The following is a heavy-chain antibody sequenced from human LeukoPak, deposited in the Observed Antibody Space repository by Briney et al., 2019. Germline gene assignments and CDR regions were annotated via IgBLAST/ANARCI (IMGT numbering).Heavy chain of an antibody. V-gene: IGHV3-23*01. CDR1: GLSFRSFA. J-gene: IGHJ5*02. CDR2: TRGNGET. Sequence: GGSQRLSCEASGLSFRSFAMSWLRHGPARGLEWVSSTRGNGETFYADFVRGRSTLYSDTSRNTVYFQLNTLRVEDTAIYYCARGSCVSDTDADRWGQGTLVTVSS. CDR3: ARGSCVSDTDADR. D-gene: IGHD3-10*01.